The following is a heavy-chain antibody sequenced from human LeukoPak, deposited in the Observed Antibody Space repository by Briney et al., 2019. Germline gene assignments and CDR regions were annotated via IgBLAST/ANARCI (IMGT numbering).Heavy chain of an antibody. CDR1: GFTVSSNY. Sequence: PGGSLRLSCAASGFTVSSNYMSWVRQAPGKGLEWVSVIYSGGSTYYADSVKGRFTISRDNSKNTLYLQMNSLRAEDTAVYYCARDRRYYDSSGYYGPYFDYWGQGSLVTVSS. CDR3: ARDRRYYDSSGYYGPYFDY. D-gene: IGHD3-22*01. CDR2: IYSGGST. V-gene: IGHV3-66*01. J-gene: IGHJ4*02.